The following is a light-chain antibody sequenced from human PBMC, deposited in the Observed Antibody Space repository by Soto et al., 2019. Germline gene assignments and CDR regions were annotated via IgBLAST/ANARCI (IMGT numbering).Light chain of an antibody. CDR1: QSISSW. CDR2: GTS. Sequence: QLTQSPSILYASVGGIVTIPSRASQSISSWLAWYQQKPGKAPKLLIYGTSNLHSGVPARFSGSGSGTDFTLTISSLEPQDFAIYYCLQDHTYPTTFGQGRRLEI. V-gene: IGKV1-5*01. J-gene: IGKJ5*01. CDR3: LQDHTYPTT.